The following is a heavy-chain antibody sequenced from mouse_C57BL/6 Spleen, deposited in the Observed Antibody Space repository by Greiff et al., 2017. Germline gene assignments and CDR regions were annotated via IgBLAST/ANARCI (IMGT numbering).Heavy chain of an antibody. CDR2: IHPSASDT. D-gene: IGHD3-2*02. J-gene: IGHJ2*01. Sequence: QVQLQQPGAELVKPGASVKVSCKASGYTFTSYWMHWVKQRPGQGLEWIGRIHPSASDTNYNQKFKGKATLTVDKSSSTAYMQLSSLTSEDSAVYYCAIDSSGYGSYFDYWGQGTTLTVSS. V-gene: IGHV1-74*01. CDR3: AIDSSGYGSYFDY. CDR1: GYTFTSYW.